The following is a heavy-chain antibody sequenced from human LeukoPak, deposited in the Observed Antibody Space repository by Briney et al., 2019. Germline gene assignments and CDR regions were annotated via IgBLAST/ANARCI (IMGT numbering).Heavy chain of an antibody. Sequence: GGSLRLSCAASEFTFSTYSMNWVRQAPGKGLEWVSYISSSSSTIYYADSVKGRFTISRDNAENSLFLQMNSLRAEDTAVYYCARGRLVRPPGYDYWGQGTLVTVSS. CDR3: ARGRLVRPPGYDY. V-gene: IGHV3-48*01. CDR1: EFTFSTYS. D-gene: IGHD3-9*01. J-gene: IGHJ4*02. CDR2: ISSSSSTI.